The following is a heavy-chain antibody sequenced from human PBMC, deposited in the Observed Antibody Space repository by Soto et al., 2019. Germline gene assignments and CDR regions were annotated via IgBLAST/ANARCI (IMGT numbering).Heavy chain of an antibody. CDR3: AKDSRGYSQPIDF. Sequence: PGGSLRLSCAVSGFTVRSNYAMNWVRQAPGKGLEWVSAIGGGGRSTYYADSVKGRFTISRDNSKNTLYLQMNSLRAEDTAVYYCAKDSRGYSQPIDFRGQGTLVPGSA. V-gene: IGHV3-23*01. D-gene: IGHD1-26*01. CDR2: IGGGGRST. CDR1: GFTVRSNYA. J-gene: IGHJ4*02.